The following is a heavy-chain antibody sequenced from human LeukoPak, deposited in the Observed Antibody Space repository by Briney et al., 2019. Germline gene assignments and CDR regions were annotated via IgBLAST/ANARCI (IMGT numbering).Heavy chain of an antibody. Sequence: EASVKVSCKASGGTFSSYAISWVRQAPGQGLEWMGGIIPIFGTANYAQKFQGRVTITADKSTSTAYMELSSLRSEDTAVYYCARVGTFGEGAFDIWGQGTMVTVSS. CDR1: GGTFSSYA. D-gene: IGHD3-10*01. CDR2: IIPIFGTA. V-gene: IGHV1-69*06. CDR3: ARVGTFGEGAFDI. J-gene: IGHJ3*02.